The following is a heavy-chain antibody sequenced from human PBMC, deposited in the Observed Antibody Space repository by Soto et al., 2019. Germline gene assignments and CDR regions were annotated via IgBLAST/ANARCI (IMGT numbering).Heavy chain of an antibody. J-gene: IGHJ4*02. CDR3: ARDGGSGYYYPRDY. D-gene: IGHD3-22*01. CDR1: GFTFSSYG. CDR2: IWYDGSNK. V-gene: IGHV3-33*01. Sequence: QVQLVESGGGVVQPGRSLRLSCAASGFTFSSYGMHWVRQAPGKGLEWVAVIWYDGSNKYYADSVKGRFTISRDNSKNPLYLQMNSLRDEHTAVYYCARDGGSGYYYPRDYWDQGNLVTVSS.